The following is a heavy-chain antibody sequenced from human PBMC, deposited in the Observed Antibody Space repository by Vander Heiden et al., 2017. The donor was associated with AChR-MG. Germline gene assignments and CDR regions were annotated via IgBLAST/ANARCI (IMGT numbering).Heavy chain of an antibody. V-gene: IGHV4-39*01. D-gene: IGHD3-10*01. J-gene: IGHJ4*02. CDR3: ARHAGGYYGSGKLRDFDY. CDR2: IYYSGST. CDR1: GGSISSSSYY. Sequence: QLQLQESGPGLVKPSETLSLTCTVSGGSISSSSYYWGWIRQPPGKGLEWIGSIYYSGSTYYNPSLKSRVTISVDTSKNQFSLKLSSVTAADTAVYYCARHAGGYYGSGKLRDFDYWGQGTLVTVSS.